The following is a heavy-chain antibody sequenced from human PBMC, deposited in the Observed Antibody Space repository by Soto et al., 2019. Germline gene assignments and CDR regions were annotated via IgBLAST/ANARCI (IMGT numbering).Heavy chain of an antibody. Sequence: EVQLVESGGGLVQPGGSLRLSCAASGFTFSGHWMSWVRQAPGKGREWVANIKQDGSEKYYVDSVKGRFTISRDNAKKSLCLQMNSLRAEDTAVYYCAMHTSMRSYFDYWGQGTLVTVSS. CDR1: GFTFSGHW. CDR3: AMHTSMRSYFDY. CDR2: IKQDGSEK. J-gene: IGHJ4*02. D-gene: IGHD5-18*01. V-gene: IGHV3-7*01.